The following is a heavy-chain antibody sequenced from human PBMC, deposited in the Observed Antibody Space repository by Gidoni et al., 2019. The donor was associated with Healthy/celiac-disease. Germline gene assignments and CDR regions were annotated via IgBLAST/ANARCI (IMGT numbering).Heavy chain of an antibody. CDR1: GGSISSSSYY. D-gene: IGHD2-15*01. Sequence: QLQLQESGPGLVKPSETLSLTCTVSGGSISSSSYYWGWIRQPPGKGLEWIGSIYYSGSTYYNPSLKSRVTISVDTSKNQFSLKLSSVTAADTAVYYCARDLYCSGGSCNPYYYYYGMDVWGQGTTVTVSS. J-gene: IGHJ6*02. CDR2: IYYSGST. V-gene: IGHV4-39*07. CDR3: ARDLYCSGGSCNPYYYYYGMDV.